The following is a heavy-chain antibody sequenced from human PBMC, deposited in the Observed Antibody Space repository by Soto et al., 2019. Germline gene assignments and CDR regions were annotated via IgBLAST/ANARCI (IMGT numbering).Heavy chain of an antibody. J-gene: IGHJ6*02. V-gene: IGHV1-2*02. CDR3: ARDFRTESHDVDV. CDR1: GYTFTGPY. CDR2: INPNSGGT. Sequence: QAQLVQSGAEVKKPGASVKVSCKASGYTFTGPYIYWVRQAPGQGLEWMGWINPNSGGTDFAQKFQGRVTMTRDTSISTVYMELNSLRSDDTGVYYCARDFRTESHDVDVWGQGTAVTVSS. D-gene: IGHD3-16*01.